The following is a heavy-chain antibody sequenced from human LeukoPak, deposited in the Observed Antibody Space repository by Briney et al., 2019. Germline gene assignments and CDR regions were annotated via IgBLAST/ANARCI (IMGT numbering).Heavy chain of an antibody. Sequence: SETLSLTCTVSGDAITGSSYYWGWIRQSPGKGLEWIGSMYYSGNTYSNPSLESRVTMSADTSKNQFSLKLNSVSVADTAVYYCARQYSDRTGYYYFDYWGQGTLVIVSS. D-gene: IGHD3-22*01. V-gene: IGHV4-39*01. CDR2: MYYSGNT. CDR3: ARQYSDRTGYYYFDY. J-gene: IGHJ4*02. CDR1: GDAITGSSYY.